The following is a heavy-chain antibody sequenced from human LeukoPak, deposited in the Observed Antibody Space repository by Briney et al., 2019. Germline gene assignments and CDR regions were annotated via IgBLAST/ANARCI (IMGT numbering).Heavy chain of an antibody. CDR1: GFTFSGSA. D-gene: IGHD3-22*01. CDR2: IRSKANSYAT. CDR3: AKTDSMIVVVISPGGY. Sequence: PGGSLRLSCAASGFTFSGSAMHWVRQASGKGLEWVGRIRSKANSYATAYAASVKGRFTISRDDSKNTAYLQMNSLKTEDTAVYYCAKTDSMIVVVISPGGYWGQGTLVTVSS. V-gene: IGHV3-73*01. J-gene: IGHJ4*02.